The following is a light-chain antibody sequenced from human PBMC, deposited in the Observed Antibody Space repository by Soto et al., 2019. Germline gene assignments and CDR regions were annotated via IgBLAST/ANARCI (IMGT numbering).Light chain of an antibody. CDR2: GTS. CDR3: QSYDSSLSAFV. V-gene: IGLV1-40*01. J-gene: IGLJ1*01. CDR1: SSNIGAYD. Sequence: QSVLTQPPSVSGAPGQRVTISCTGSSSNIGAYDVHWYQQLPGAAPKLLIYGTSNRPSGVPGRFSGSKSGTSASLAITGLQAEDEVDYYCQSYDSSLSAFVFGTGTKVTVL.